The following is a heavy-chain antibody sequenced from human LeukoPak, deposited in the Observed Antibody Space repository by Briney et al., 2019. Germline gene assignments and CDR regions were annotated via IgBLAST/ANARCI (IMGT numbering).Heavy chain of an antibody. Sequence: GGSLRLPCATSGFTFSGHSMSWVRQAPGKGLEWVSSITSTATHTYYADSVKGRFTISRDNAKNSLILQTSSLTVADTGIYYCARDGSPNYGHYAFFDNWGQGTLVTVSS. D-gene: IGHD3-10*01. J-gene: IGHJ4*02. CDR1: GFTFSGHS. V-gene: IGHV3-21*01. CDR2: ITSTATHT. CDR3: ARDGSPNYGHYAFFDN.